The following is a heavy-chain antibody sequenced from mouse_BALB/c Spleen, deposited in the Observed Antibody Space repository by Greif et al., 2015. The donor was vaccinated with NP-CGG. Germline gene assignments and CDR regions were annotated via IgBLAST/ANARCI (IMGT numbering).Heavy chain of an antibody. J-gene: IGHJ4*01. CDR2: IYPGDGDT. V-gene: IGHV1-82*01. CDR3: ARGGVYYAMDY. CDR1: GYAFSSSW. Sequence: QVQLQQSGPELVKPGASVKISCKASGYAFSSSWMNWVKQRPGQGLEWIGRIYPGDGDTNYNGKFKGKATLTADKSSSTAYMQLSSLTSVDSAVYFCARGGVYYAMDYWGQGTSVTVSS.